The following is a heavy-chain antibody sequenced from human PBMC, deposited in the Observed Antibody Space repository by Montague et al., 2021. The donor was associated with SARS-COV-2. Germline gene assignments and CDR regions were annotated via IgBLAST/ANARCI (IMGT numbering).Heavy chain of an antibody. V-gene: IGHV4-59*08. CDR1: GVSVTDYY. CDR2: ILYNRGT. Sequence: SETLSLTCAVSGVSVTDYYWSWIRQPPGKGLEWVGDILYNRGTNYNPSLKSRVAISVDTSKNQFSLNLTSVTAADTAFYYCARRLHYDGLYGSSDFWGQGTLVTVSS. J-gene: IGHJ4*02. CDR3: ARRLHYDGLYGSSDF. D-gene: IGHD3-10*01.